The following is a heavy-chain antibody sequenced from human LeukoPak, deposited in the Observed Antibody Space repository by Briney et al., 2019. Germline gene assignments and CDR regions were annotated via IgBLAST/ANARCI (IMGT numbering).Heavy chain of an antibody. J-gene: IGHJ4*02. CDR3: ARDKTRGLGYSYSKSGNYFDY. D-gene: IGHD5-18*01. V-gene: IGHV3-7*01. CDR1: GFTFSSYW. CDR2: IKQDGSEK. Sequence: GGSLRLSCAASGFTFSSYWISWVRQAPGKGLEWVANIKQDGSEKYTISRDNAKNSMYLQMNSLRAEDTAVYSCARDKTRGLGYSYSKSGNYFDYWGQGTLVTVSS.